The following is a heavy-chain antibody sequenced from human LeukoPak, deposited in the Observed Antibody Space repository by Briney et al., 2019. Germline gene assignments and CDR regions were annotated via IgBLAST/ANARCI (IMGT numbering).Heavy chain of an antibody. V-gene: IGHV3-53*01. D-gene: IGHD6-13*01. CDR1: GFTVSSNY. J-gene: IGHJ4*02. CDR3: ARSDGIATAGPFDY. CDR2: IYGGGST. Sequence: GGSLRLSCGVSGFTVSSNYMSWVRQAPGKGLEWVSVIYGGGSTYYADSVKGRFTISRDNSKNTLYLQMNTLRAEDTAVYCCARSDGIATAGPFDYWGQGTLVTVS.